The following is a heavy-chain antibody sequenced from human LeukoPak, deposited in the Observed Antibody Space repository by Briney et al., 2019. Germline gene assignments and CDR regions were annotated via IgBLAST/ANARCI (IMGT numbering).Heavy chain of an antibody. Sequence: GESLEISWQTSGSIFTTYWIAWVRQMHGKGLEWMGVIYPADSDTKYSPSFQGQVTFSVDKSISTAYLQWNSLKASDTAIYYCARRPAFYFDYCGQGTLVTVSS. CDR1: GSIFTTYW. CDR2: IYPADSDT. CDR3: ARRPAFYFDY. D-gene: IGHD6-6*01. J-gene: IGHJ4*02. V-gene: IGHV5-51*01.